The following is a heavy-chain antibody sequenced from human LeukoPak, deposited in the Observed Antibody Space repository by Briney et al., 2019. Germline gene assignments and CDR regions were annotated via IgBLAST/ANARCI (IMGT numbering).Heavy chain of an antibody. CDR3: ARMLATNLAFDI. CDR1: GRSFSGYY. J-gene: IGHJ3*02. V-gene: IGHV4-34*01. CDR2: INHSGST. D-gene: IGHD5-24*01. Sequence: SETLSLTCAVYGRSFSGYYWSWIRQPPGKGLEWIGEINHSGSTNYNPSLKSRVTISVDTSKNQFSLKLSSVTAADTAVYYCARMLATNLAFDIWGQGTLVTVSS.